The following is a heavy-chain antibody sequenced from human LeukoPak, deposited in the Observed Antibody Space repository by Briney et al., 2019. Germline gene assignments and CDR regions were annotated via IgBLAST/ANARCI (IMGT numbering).Heavy chain of an antibody. V-gene: IGHV4-59*12. CDR1: GGSFSTYY. Sequence: NPSETLSLTCTVSGGSFSTYYWSWIRQSPGKGLEWIGYIYYTGSTNYNPSLKSRVTISVDMSKNQFSLKLSSVTAADTAVYYCARVGYISGWYPFDFWGLGTLVIVSS. D-gene: IGHD6-19*01. CDR3: ARVGYISGWYPFDF. CDR2: IYYTGST. J-gene: IGHJ4*01.